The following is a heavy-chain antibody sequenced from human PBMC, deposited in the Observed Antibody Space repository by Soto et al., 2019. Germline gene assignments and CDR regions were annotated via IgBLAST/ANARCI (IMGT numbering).Heavy chain of an antibody. CDR3: ARGGLRYFDWSPYYYYGMDV. D-gene: IGHD3-9*01. V-gene: IGHV4-31*03. Sequence: SETLSLTCTVSGGSISSGGYYWSWIRQHPGKGLEWIGYIYYSGSTYYNPSLKSRVTVSVDTSKNQFSLKLSSVTAADTAVYYCARGGLRYFDWSPYYYYGMDVWGQGTTVTVSS. J-gene: IGHJ6*02. CDR1: GGSISSGGYY. CDR2: IYYSGST.